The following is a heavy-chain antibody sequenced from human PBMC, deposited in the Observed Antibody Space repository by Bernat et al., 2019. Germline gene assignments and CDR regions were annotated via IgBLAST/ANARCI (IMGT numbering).Heavy chain of an antibody. Sequence: QVQLVESGGGVVQPGRSLRLSCAASGFTFSSYGMHWVRQAPGKGLEWVAVISYDGSNKYHADSVKGRFTISRDNSKNTLNLQMNSLRAEDTAVYYCAKDVRMTQLWVGLDYWGQGTLVTVSS. V-gene: IGHV3-30*18. D-gene: IGHD3-16*01. J-gene: IGHJ4*02. CDR3: AKDVRMTQLWVGLDY. CDR2: ISYDGSNK. CDR1: GFTFSSYG.